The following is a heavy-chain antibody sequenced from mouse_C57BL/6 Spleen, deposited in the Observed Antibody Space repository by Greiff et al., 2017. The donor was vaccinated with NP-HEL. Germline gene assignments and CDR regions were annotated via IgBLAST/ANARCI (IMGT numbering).Heavy chain of an antibody. Sequence: VQLQESGPELVKPGASVKISCKASGYAFSSSWMNWVKQRPGKGLEWIGRIYPGDGDTNYNGKFKGKATLTADKSSSTAYMQLSSLTSEDSAVYFCAREAGNWYFDVWGTGTTVTVSS. CDR3: AREAGNWYFDV. CDR1: GYAFSSSW. J-gene: IGHJ1*03. V-gene: IGHV1-82*01. CDR2: IYPGDGDT.